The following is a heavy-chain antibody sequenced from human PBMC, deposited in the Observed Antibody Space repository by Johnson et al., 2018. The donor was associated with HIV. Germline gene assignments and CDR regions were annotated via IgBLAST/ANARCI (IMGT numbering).Heavy chain of an antibody. V-gene: IGHV3-13*01. CDR3: AKDFVAFWGRPADAFDI. CDR1: GFTFSSYD. CDR2: IGTAGDT. J-gene: IGHJ3*02. D-gene: IGHD3-16*01. Sequence: VQLVESGGGLVQPGGSLRLSCAASGFTFSSYDMHWVRQATGKGLEWVSAIGTAGDTYYPGSVKGRFTISRENAKNSLYLQMNSLRVEDTAVYYCAKDFVAFWGRPADAFDIWGQGTMVTVSS.